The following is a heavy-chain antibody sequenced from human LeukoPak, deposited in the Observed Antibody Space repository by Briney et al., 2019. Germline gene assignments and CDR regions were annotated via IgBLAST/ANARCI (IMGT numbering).Heavy chain of an antibody. Sequence: GGSLRLSCAASGFTLRSYWMHWVRQVPGEGLVWVSRINSDGSSTTYADSVKGRFTISRDNSKNTLYLQMNSLRAEDTAVYYCAKDLGSGSYYIVYYFDYWGQGTLVTVSS. CDR1: GFTLRSYW. D-gene: IGHD1-26*01. V-gene: IGHV3-74*01. CDR2: INSDGSST. CDR3: AKDLGSGSYYIVYYFDY. J-gene: IGHJ4*02.